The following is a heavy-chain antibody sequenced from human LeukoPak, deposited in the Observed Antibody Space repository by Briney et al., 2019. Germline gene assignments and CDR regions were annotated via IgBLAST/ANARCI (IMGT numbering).Heavy chain of an antibody. D-gene: IGHD1-26*01. Sequence: ASVKVSCKASGYTFTGYCMHWVRQAPGPGLEWMGWINPNSGGTNYAQKFQGRVTMTRDTSISTAYMELSRLRSDDTAVYYCVKGSLGGFVDYWGQGTLVTVSS. V-gene: IGHV1-2*02. CDR1: GYTFTGYC. CDR2: INPNSGGT. J-gene: IGHJ4*02. CDR3: VKGSLGGFVDY.